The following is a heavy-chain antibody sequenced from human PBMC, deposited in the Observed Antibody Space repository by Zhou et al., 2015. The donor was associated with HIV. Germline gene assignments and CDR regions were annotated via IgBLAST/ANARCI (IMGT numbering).Heavy chain of an antibody. CDR2: IIPISDST. CDR1: AGTFSNYV. J-gene: IGHJ3*02. D-gene: IGHD1-26*01. Sequence: QVQLLQSGPEVKKPGSSVKVSCKTSAGTFSNYVFTWVRQAPGQGLEYVGGIIPISDSTNSAQKFQDRVSITADESTSTAYMELSSLRSEDTAVYYCARDSGSYPPNDAFDIWGQGTMVTVSS. V-gene: IGHV1-69*12. CDR3: ARDSGSYPPNDAFDI.